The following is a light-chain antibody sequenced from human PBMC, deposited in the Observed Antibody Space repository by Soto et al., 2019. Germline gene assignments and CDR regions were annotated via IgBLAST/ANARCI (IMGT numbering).Light chain of an antibody. CDR2: KDI. CDR1: ALPKVY. V-gene: IGLV3-25*03. J-gene: IGLJ2*01. Sequence: SYELTQPPSVSVSPGQTARITCSGGALPKVYAYWYQQKPGQAPVLVIYKDIHRPSGVPERFSGSTSGTTVTLTISGVQAEDEADYYCQSADSSISYVLFGGGTKVTVL. CDR3: QSADSSISYVL.